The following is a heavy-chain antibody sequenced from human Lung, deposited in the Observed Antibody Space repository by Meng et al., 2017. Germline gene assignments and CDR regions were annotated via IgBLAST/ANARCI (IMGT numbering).Heavy chain of an antibody. D-gene: IGHD4-11*01. CDR3: ARGPTTMAHDFDY. V-gene: IGHV4-34*01. Sequence: VQLQHWGDGLLKPSAPLSLTCVGAGGSFSDYYWSWIRQPPGKGLEWIGEINHSGSTNYNPSLESRATISVDTSQNNLSLKLSSVTAADSAVYYCARGPTTMAHDFDYWGQGTLVTVSS. J-gene: IGHJ4*02. CDR1: GGSFSDYY. CDR2: INHSGST.